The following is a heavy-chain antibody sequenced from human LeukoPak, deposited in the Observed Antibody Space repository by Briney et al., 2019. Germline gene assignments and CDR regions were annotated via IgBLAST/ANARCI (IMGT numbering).Heavy chain of an antibody. Sequence: GGSLRLSCAASGFTFSSYAMSWVRQAPGKGLEWVSTITGSGGTTFYADSVKGRFTISRDNSKNTLYLQMNSLRAEDTAVYYCATEWLGTSWGQGTLVTVSS. CDR3: ATEWLGTS. J-gene: IGHJ4*02. D-gene: IGHD5-12*01. V-gene: IGHV3-23*01. CDR1: GFTFSSYA. CDR2: ITGSGGTT.